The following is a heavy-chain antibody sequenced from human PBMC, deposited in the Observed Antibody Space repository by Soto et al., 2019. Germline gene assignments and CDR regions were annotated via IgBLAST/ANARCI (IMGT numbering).Heavy chain of an antibody. J-gene: IGHJ4*02. CDR1: GFTFSSYG. V-gene: IGHV3-33*08. Sequence: GGSLRLSCAASGFTFSSYGMHWVRQAPGKGLEWVAVIWYDGSNKYYADSVKGRFTISRDNSKNTLYLQMNSLRAEDTAVYYCARDQKGVGATLTHFDYWGQGTLVTVSS. D-gene: IGHD1-26*01. CDR2: IWYDGSNK. CDR3: ARDQKGVGATLTHFDY.